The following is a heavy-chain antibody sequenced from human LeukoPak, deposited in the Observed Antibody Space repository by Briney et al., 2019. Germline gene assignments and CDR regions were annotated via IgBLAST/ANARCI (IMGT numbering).Heavy chain of an antibody. J-gene: IGHJ4*02. CDR3: ASDFWSGLDY. CDR2: IYTSGST. D-gene: IGHD3-3*01. Sequence: SETLSLTCTVSGGSISSGGYYWSWLRQPAGQGLEWIGRIYTSGSTNYNPSLKSRVTMSVDTSKNQFSLKLSSVTAADTAVYYCASDFWSGLDYWGQGTLVTVSS. V-gene: IGHV4-61*02. CDR1: GGSISSGGYY.